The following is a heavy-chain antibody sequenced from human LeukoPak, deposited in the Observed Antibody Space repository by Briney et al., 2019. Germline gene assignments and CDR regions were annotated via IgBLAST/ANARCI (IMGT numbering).Heavy chain of an antibody. J-gene: IGHJ4*02. CDR2: ISYDGSNK. Sequence: GGSLRLSCAASGFTFSSYAMHWVRQAPGKGLEWVAYISYDGSNKYYADSVKGRFTIARDNSKNTLYLQMNSLRAEDTAVYYCARETSVYYYDSSGGSFDYWGQGTLVTVSS. CDR3: ARETSVYYYDSSGGSFDY. V-gene: IGHV3-30-3*01. D-gene: IGHD3-22*01. CDR1: GFTFSSYA.